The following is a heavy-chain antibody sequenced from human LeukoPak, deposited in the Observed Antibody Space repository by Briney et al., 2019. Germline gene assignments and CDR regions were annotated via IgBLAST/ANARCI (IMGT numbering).Heavy chain of an antibody. J-gene: IGHJ4*02. V-gene: IGHV3-66*01. CDR1: GFTVSSNY. Sequence: GGSLRLSCAASGFTVSSNYMSWVRQAPGKGLEWVSTTSSGGATYYVDSVQGRLTVSRDNSKNTLYIQMNSLRAEDTVVYHCARDTPNNGGLGYGGQGPLVTVSS. D-gene: IGHD3-16*01. CDR3: ARDTPNNGGLGY. CDR2: TSSGGAT.